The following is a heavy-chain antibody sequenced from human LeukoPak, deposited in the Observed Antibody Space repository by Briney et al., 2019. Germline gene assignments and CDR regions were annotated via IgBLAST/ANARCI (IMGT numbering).Heavy chain of an antibody. CDR3: ARLIAAAGTHYFDY. D-gene: IGHD6-13*01. CDR2: IYSDESLI. CDR1: GYSFSKYW. Sequence: GESLKISCTASGYSFSKYWIGWVRQTPGKGLEWMGFIYSDESLIRYSPSFEGQVTISADKSINTAYLQWSSLKASDTAMYYCARLIAAAGTHYFDYWGQGTLVTVSS. J-gene: IGHJ4*02. V-gene: IGHV5-51*01.